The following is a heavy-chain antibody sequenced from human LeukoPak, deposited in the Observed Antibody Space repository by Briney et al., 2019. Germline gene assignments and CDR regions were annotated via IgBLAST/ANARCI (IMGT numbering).Heavy chain of an antibody. CDR2: IYYSGST. CDR1: GGSISSSSYY. Sequence: SETLSLTCTVSGGSISSSSYYWGWIRQLPGKGLEWIGSIYYSGSTYYNPSLKSRVTISVDTSKNQFSLKLSSVTAADTAVYYCARPPAISVDGNWFDPWGQGTLVTVSS. V-gene: IGHV4-39*07. J-gene: IGHJ5*02. D-gene: IGHD2-21*02. CDR3: ARPPAISVDGNWFDP.